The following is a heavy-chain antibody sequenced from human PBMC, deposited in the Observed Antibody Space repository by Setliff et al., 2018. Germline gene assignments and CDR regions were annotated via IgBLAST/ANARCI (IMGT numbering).Heavy chain of an antibody. J-gene: IGHJ4*02. CDR2: INNYNTNT. D-gene: IGHD3-22*01. CDR1: GYTFTNYG. CDR3: ARINFYVSSGYYYASDY. V-gene: IGHV1-18*01. Sequence: ASVKVSCKASGYTFTNYGITWVRQAPGQGLEWMGWINNYNTNTKYAQKLQGRVTMTTDTSTSTAYMELRSLRSDDTAVYYCARINFYVSSGYYYASDYWGQGTLVTVSS.